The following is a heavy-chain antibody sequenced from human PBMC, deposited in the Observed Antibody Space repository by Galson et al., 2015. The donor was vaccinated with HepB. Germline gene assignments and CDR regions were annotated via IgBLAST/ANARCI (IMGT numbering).Heavy chain of an antibody. CDR2: VSGSGSTT. V-gene: IGHV3-23*01. J-gene: IGHJ4*02. CDR3: VNGRLLIEY. CDR1: GLTFSSHA. D-gene: IGHD2-15*01. Sequence: SLRLSCAASGLTFSSHAMSWVRQAPEKGLEWVAAVSGSGSTTYYAESVKGRFTISRDNSKNTAYLQMSSLRAEDTAIYYCVNGRLLIEYWGQGTLVTVSS.